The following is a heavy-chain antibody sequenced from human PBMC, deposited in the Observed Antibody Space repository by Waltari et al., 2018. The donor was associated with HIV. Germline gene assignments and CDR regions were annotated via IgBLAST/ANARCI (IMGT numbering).Heavy chain of an antibody. V-gene: IGHV1-24*01. Sequence: QVQLIQSGAEVKKPGASVTVSCKVFGYTVTELSMHWVRQAPGKGLEWMGGFDPEDDETIYAQKFQGRVTMTEDTSTDSAYMELSSLTSEDTAVYYCATGGGTTSIQLYDLDVWGQGTTVTVSS. CDR1: GYTVTELS. CDR3: ATGGGTTSIQLYDLDV. CDR2: FDPEDDET. D-gene: IGHD1-26*01. J-gene: IGHJ6*02.